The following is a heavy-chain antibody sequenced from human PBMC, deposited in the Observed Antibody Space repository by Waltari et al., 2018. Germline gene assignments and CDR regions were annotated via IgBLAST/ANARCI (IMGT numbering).Heavy chain of an antibody. CDR1: GFTLNTHA. V-gene: IGHV3-23*01. D-gene: IGHD5-12*01. CDR3: ARNGYNWVAFDV. J-gene: IGHJ3*01. Sequence: EVQLLESGGGLAQPGGSLRLSCVGSGFTLNTHAMPWFRQAPGKALGCVSSISGTGATKYYVDSVRGRFSISRDDSKNILFLQMDSLRVEDTALYFCARNGYNWVAFDVWGQGAMVSVSS. CDR2: ISGTGATK.